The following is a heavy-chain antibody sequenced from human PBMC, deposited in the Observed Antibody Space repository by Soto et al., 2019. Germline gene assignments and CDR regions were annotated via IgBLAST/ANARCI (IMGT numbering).Heavy chain of an antibody. D-gene: IGHD5-12*01. J-gene: IGHJ3*02. CDR3: ARGRGYSGDDLQEDGFDS. Sequence: QVQLMQSGTEVKEPGASVNLSCKASGYTFSSSYIHWVRQAPGQGLERMGIMNPSGDRTNYAQNFQGRVTMTRDTATSTGYMELSSLRSEDTAVYYCARGRGYSGDDLQEDGFDSWGQGTMVTVS. CDR2: MNPSGDRT. V-gene: IGHV1-46*01. CDR1: GYTFSSSY.